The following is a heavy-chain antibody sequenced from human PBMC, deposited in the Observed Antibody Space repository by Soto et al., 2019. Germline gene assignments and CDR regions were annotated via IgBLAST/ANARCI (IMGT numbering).Heavy chain of an antibody. J-gene: IGHJ3*02. CDR1: GGFVSSGSYY. V-gene: IGHV4-34*01. CDR2: MSHSGGT. Sequence: QVQLQQWGAGLLKPSETLSLTCAVYGGFVSSGSYYWSWIRQPPGKGLEWIGEMSHSGGTHFHPSLESRVPISVDTSKNQFSLKMSSVTAADPALYYCARVERGTATTVVDAFDIWGPGTMVTVSS. D-gene: IGHD1-1*01. CDR3: ARVERGTATTVVDAFDI.